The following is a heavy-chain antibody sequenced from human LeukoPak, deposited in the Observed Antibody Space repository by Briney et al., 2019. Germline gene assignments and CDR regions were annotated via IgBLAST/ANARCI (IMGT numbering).Heavy chain of an antibody. V-gene: IGHV3-21*01. Sequence: GGSLRLSCAASGFTFSSYSMNWVRQAPGKGLEWVSSISSSSSYIYYADSVKGRFTISRDNAKNSLYLQMNSLRAEDTAVYYCARGDTMVRGVNAFDIRGQGTMVTVSS. CDR1: GFTFSSYS. CDR3: ARGDTMVRGVNAFDI. CDR2: ISSSSSYI. D-gene: IGHD3-10*01. J-gene: IGHJ3*02.